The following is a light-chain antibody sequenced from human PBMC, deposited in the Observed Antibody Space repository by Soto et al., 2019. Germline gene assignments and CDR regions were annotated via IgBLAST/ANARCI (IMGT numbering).Light chain of an antibody. Sequence: DIVMTQSPDSLAVSLGERATINCKSSQSVLYSSNNKNYLAWYQQKPGQPPKLPIYWASTRESGVPDRFSGSGSGTDFTLTISSLQADDVAVYYCQQYYNTTPVTFGGGTKVEIK. J-gene: IGKJ4*01. CDR1: QSVLYSSNNKNY. CDR3: QQYYNTTPVT. V-gene: IGKV4-1*01. CDR2: WAS.